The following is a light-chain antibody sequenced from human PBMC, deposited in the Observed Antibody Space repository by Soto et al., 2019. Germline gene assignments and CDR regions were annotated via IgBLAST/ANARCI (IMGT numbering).Light chain of an antibody. V-gene: IGKV3-11*01. Sequence: EIVLTQSPAPLSLSPGERATLSCRASQSVSSYLAWYQQKPGQAPRLLIYGISNRATGVPDRFSGSGSGTDVTLTISRLEPEEFAGYYCQQYTAWPLTFGQGTKVDI. CDR3: QQYTAWPLT. CDR2: GIS. CDR1: QSVSSY. J-gene: IGKJ1*01.